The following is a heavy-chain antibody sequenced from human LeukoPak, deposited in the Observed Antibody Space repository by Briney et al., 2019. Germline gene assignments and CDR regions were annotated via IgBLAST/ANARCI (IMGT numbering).Heavy chain of an antibody. Sequence: GGSLRLSCTASGFTFSGHYASWIRQTPEKGLEWISYIDLSSSTIYYADSVKGRFTISRDNARNSVYLQMNSLRAEDTAVYYCARGHYGLDVWGQGTTVTASS. V-gene: IGHV3-11*01. CDR3: ARGHYGLDV. J-gene: IGHJ6*02. CDR2: IDLSSSTI. CDR1: GFTFSGHY.